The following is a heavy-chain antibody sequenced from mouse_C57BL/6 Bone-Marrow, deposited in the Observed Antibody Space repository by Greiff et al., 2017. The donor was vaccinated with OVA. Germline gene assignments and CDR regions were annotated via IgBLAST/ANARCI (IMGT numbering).Heavy chain of an antibody. J-gene: IGHJ4*01. Sequence: EVKVEESGGGLVQPGGSLKLSCAASGFTFSDYGMAWVRQAPRKGPEWVAFISNLAYSIYYADTVTGRFTISRENAKNTLYLEMSSLRSEDTAMYYCARHGDYGRSYAMDYWGQGTSVTVSS. D-gene: IGHD1-1*01. CDR1: GFTFSDYG. CDR2: ISNLAYSI. CDR3: ARHGDYGRSYAMDY. V-gene: IGHV5-15*04.